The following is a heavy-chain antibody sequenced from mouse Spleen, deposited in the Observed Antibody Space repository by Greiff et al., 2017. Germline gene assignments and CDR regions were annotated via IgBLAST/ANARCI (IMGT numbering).Heavy chain of an antibody. J-gene: IGHJ2*01. V-gene: IGHV1-26*01. CDR1: GYTFTDYY. CDR3: ARWVGRYFDY. D-gene: IGHD4-1*01. CDR2: INPNNGGT. Sequence: EVHLVESGPELVKPGASVKIPCKASGYTFTDYYMNWVKQSHGKSLEWIGDINPNNGGTSYNQKFKGKATLTVDKSSSTAYMELRSLTSEDSAVYYCARWVGRYFDYWGQGTTLTVSS.